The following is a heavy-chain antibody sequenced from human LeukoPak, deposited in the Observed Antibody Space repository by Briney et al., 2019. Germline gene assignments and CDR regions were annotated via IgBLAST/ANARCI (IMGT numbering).Heavy chain of an antibody. D-gene: IGHD5-24*01. CDR2: IFYGVKWYN. V-gene: IGHV6-1*01. J-gene: IGHJ4*02. CDR1: GDTVSGNSVA. Sequence: QTFSLTCVLPGDTVSGNSVAWNWARQSRSRCLGWQGIIFYGVKWYNEFAVSVKSRITNTPDTSKNQCSLQLNSVTPEDTAVYYCAREAEITRFDYWGQGTLVTVSS. CDR3: AREAEITRFDY.